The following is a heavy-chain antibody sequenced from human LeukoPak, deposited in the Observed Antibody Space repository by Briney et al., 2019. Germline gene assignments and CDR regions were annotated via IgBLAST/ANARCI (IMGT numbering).Heavy chain of an antibody. D-gene: IGHD3-22*01. CDR2: INPNSGGT. Sequence: ASVTVSCMASGYTFTGYYMHWVRQAPGQGLDGMGWINPNSGGTNYAQKCQGRVTMTRAKSISTAYMELSRLRSDDTAVYYYAAISSGYCYSPASFDYWGQGTLVTVSS. J-gene: IGHJ4*02. CDR1: GYTFTGYY. CDR3: AAISSGYCYSPASFDY. V-gene: IGHV1-2*02.